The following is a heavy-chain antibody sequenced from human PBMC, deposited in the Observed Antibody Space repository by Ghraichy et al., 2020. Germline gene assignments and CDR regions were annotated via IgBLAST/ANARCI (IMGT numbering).Heavy chain of an antibody. D-gene: IGHD2/OR15-2a*01. CDR1: GDSISSGPYS. CDR2: MYLSGST. V-gene: IGHV4-30-2*01. CDR3: ARGGFFSYAFDV. J-gene: IGHJ3*01. Sequence: SETLSLTCTVSGDSISSGPYSWSWIRQPPGKGLEWIGYMYLSGSTYYNLSLKSRVTISIDRSKHQFSLKMSSVNAADTAVYYCARGGFFSYAFDVWGQGTMVTVPS.